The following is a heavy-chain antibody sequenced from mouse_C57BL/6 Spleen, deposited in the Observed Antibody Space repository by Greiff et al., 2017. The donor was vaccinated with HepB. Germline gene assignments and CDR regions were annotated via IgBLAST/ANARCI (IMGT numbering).Heavy chain of an antibody. J-gene: IGHJ2*01. CDR1: GFNIKDYY. CDR3: ARRFVY. Sequence: VQLQQSGAELVKPGASVKLSCTASGFNIKDYYMHWVKQRTEQGLEWIGRIDPEDGDNKYGPKFQGKAAITADTSSNTAYQQLSSLTSEDTAVYYSARRFVYWGQGTTLTGSS. V-gene: IGHV14-2*01. CDR2: IDPEDGDN.